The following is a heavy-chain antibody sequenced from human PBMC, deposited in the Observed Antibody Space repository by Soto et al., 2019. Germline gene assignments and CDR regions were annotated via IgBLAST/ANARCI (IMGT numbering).Heavy chain of an antibody. D-gene: IGHD6-19*01. CDR1: GFTFSSYS. Sequence: PGGSLRLSCAASGFTFSSYSMNWVRQAPGKGLEWVSYISSSSSTIYYADSVKGRFTISRDNAKNSLYLQMNSLRAEDTAVYYCARLSRIAVAEYFQHWGQGTLVTVS. CDR3: ARLSRIAVAEYFQH. CDR2: ISSSSSTI. V-gene: IGHV3-48*01. J-gene: IGHJ1*01.